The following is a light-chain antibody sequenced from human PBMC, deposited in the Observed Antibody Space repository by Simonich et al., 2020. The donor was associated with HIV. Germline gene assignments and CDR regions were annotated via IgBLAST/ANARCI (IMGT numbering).Light chain of an antibody. Sequence: QSVLTQPPSASGTPGQRVTISCSGSSSNIKNNHVCWFHQFPGTAPKLLIYRNKLRPSGVPERFSGSKSGTSASLAISGLRSEDETDYYCATWDDSLSGWVFGGGTKLTVL. CDR3: ATWDDSLSGWV. CDR2: RNK. CDR1: SSNIKNNH. J-gene: IGLJ3*02. V-gene: IGLV1-47*01.